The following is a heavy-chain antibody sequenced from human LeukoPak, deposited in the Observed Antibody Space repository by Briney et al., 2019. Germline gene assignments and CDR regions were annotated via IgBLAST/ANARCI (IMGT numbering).Heavy chain of an antibody. V-gene: IGHV1-2*02. CDR1: GYTFTDYY. CDR2: INPNSGGT. J-gene: IGHJ4*02. D-gene: IGHD1-26*01. CDR3: AVGRRTDFDY. Sequence: RASVTVSCKASGYTFTDYYIHWVRQAPGQGLEWMGWINPNSGGTNYAQNFQGRVTMTRDTYITTAYMDLSRLRLDDTAVYYCAVGRRTDFDYWGQGTLVTVSS.